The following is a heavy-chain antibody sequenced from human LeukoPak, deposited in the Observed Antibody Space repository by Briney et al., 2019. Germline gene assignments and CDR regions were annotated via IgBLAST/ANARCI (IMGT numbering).Heavy chain of an antibody. CDR2: ISWNSGSI. V-gene: IGHV3-9*03. D-gene: IGHD2-8*01. CDR1: GFTFDDHA. Sequence: GGSLRLSCAASGFTFDDHAMHWVRQAPGKGLEWVLGISWNSGSIGYADSVKGRFAISRDNAKNSLYLQMNSLRAEDMALYYCAKGSMDAFDIWGQGTMVTVSS. J-gene: IGHJ3*02. CDR3: AKGSMDAFDI.